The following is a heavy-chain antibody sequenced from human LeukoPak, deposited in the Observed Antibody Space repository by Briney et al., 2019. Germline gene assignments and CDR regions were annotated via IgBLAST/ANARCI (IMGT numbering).Heavy chain of an antibody. CDR2: MNPNSGNT. CDR3: ARGSSSWYGGVFDY. V-gene: IGHV1-8*01. CDR1: GYTFTSYD. D-gene: IGHD6-13*01. Sequence: ASVKVSCKASGYTFTSYDINWVRQATGQGLKWMGWMNPNSGNTGYAQKFQGRVTMTRNTSISTAYMELSSLRSEDTAVYYCARGSSSWYGGVFDYWGQGTLVTVSS. J-gene: IGHJ4*02.